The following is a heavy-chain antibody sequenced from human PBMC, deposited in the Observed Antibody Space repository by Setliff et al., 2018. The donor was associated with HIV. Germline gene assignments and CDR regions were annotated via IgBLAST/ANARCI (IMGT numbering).Heavy chain of an antibody. V-gene: IGHV1-18*01. J-gene: IGHJ4*02. D-gene: IGHD4-17*01. CDR1: GYPFSGYG. CDR2: ISAYSGDT. CDR3: ARPGGSYGDYGWYLRF. Sequence: GASVKVSCKASGYPFSGYGISWVRQAPGQGLEWMGGISAYSGDTNYAQKFQGRLTMTTDTSTSTAYMELRSLRSDDTAMYYCARPGGSYGDYGWYLRFWGQGTLVTVSS.